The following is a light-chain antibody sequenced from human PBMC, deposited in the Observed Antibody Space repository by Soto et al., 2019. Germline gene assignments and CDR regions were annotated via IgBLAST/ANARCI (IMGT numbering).Light chain of an antibody. CDR2: GAS. CDR1: QSVSSSY. Sequence: EIVLTQSPGTLSLSPGERATLSCRASQSVSSSYLAWYQQKPGQAPRLLIYGASSRATGIPDRLSGSVSWTDFQLTNSSPETEYVAVYYGQPYCSSSWTVGQGTKVEIK. J-gene: IGKJ1*01. CDR3: QPYCSSSWT. V-gene: IGKV3-20*01.